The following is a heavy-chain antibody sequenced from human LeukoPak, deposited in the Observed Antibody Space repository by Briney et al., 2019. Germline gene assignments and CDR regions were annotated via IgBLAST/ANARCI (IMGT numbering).Heavy chain of an antibody. D-gene: IGHD5-18*01. CDR1: GFTFNTYA. V-gene: IGHV3-64D*06. J-gene: IGHJ4*02. Sequence: GGSLRLSCSASGFTFNTYAMHWVRQAPGKGLEYVSGISTSGHIHYADSVKGRFTISRDNSKNTLYLQMCSLRAEDTAVYYCVKARGIQLWLPGDYWGQGTLVTVSS. CDR2: ISTSGHI. CDR3: VKARGIQLWLPGDY.